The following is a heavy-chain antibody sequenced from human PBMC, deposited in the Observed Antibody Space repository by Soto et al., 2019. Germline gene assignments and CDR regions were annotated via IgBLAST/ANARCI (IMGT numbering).Heavy chain of an antibody. CDR1: GYSFASYW. V-gene: IGHV5-51*01. CDR3: ARITRGYDYDKGRINDY. D-gene: IGHD5-12*01. CDR2: IYPGDSDT. Sequence: GESLKISCKGSGYSFASYWIGWVRQMPGKGLEWMGIIYPGDSDTRYSPSFQGQVTISADKSISTAYLQWSSLKASDTAMYYCARITRGYDYDKGRINDYWGQGTLVTVSS. J-gene: IGHJ4*02.